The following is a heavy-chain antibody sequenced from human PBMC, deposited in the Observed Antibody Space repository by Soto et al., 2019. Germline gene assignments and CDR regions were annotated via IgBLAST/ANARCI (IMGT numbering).Heavy chain of an antibody. CDR3: ARKVPGSTTRPDYWYFDL. CDR1: GFTFISYA. D-gene: IGHD3-10*01. CDR2: ISGGGDAT. J-gene: IGHJ2*01. V-gene: IGHV3-23*01. Sequence: EVQLLESGGGLVQPGGSLRLSCAASGFTFISYAMNWVRQAPGKGLQWVSAISGGGDATFYAASVKGRFTISSDNSRNTETLQMNSLGADDTAVYYCARKVPGSTTRPDYWYFDLWGRGTLVTVSS.